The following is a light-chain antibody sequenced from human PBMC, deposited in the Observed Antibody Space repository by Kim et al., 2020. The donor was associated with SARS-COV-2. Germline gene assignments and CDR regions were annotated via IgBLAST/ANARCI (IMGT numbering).Light chain of an antibody. V-gene: IGKV3-11*01. CDR3: QQRSNWPLT. J-gene: IGKJ4*01. Sequence: EIVLTQSPATLSLSPGERVTLSCRASQSVSSYLGWYQQQPGQAPRLLIYDASNRAPGIPARCSGSGSGTDFTLTISSLEPEDFAVYYCQQRSNWPLTFGGGTKVDIK. CDR1: QSVSSY. CDR2: DAS.